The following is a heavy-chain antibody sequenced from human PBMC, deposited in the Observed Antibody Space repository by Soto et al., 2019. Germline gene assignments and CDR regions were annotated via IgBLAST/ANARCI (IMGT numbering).Heavy chain of an antibody. CDR2: LSDSGSST. Sequence: EVQLLESGGGLVQPGGSLRLSCTASGFTFRIYAMTWVRRAPGKGLEWLSTLSDSGSSTYHANSIKVRFTISRDNSENTLFLQMISLRDADTAVYYWARGGMRGSCSGGSCFALDYWGQGTLVTVSS. J-gene: IGHJ4*02. V-gene: IGHV3-23*01. CDR1: GFTFRIYA. CDR3: ARGGMRGSCSGGSCFALDY. D-gene: IGHD2-15*01.